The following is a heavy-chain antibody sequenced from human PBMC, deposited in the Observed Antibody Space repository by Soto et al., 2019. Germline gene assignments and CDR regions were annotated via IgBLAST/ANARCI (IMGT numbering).Heavy chain of an antibody. Sequence: QIQLVQSGAEMKKPGASVKVSCKPSGYTCTHYGVSWLRQAPGQGLEWMGWISAYNGNTDYAHKFQGRVALTTDTSTSTAYMELRGLSPDDTAVYYCARDVPGSGVPFWDYWGQGTLVTVSS. CDR2: ISAYNGNT. CDR1: GYTCTHYG. CDR3: ARDVPGSGVPFWDY. J-gene: IGHJ4*02. V-gene: IGHV1-18*04. D-gene: IGHD2-15*01.